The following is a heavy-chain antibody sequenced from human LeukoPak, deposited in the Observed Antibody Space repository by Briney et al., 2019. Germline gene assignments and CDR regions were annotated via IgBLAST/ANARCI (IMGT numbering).Heavy chain of an antibody. J-gene: IGHJ3*02. D-gene: IGHD5-24*01. CDR3: ARVRDGYFYDAFDI. Sequence: ASVKVSCXASGGTFSSYAISWVRQAPGQGLEWMERIIPIFGTANCAQKFQGRVTITTDESTSTAYMELSSLRSEDTTVYYCARVRDGYFYDAFDIWGQGTMVTVSS. V-gene: IGHV1-69*05. CDR2: IIPIFGTA. CDR1: GGTFSSYA.